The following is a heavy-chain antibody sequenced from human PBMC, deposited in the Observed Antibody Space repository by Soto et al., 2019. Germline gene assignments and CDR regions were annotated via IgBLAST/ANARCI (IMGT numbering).Heavy chain of an antibody. J-gene: IGHJ4*02. Sequence: QMQLVQSGPEVKKPGTSVKVSCKASGFTFTSSAVQWVRQARGQRLEWIGWIVVGSGKTNYAQKFQERVTITRDMSTSTAYMELSSLRSEDTAVYYCAAVISGSYGLYYFDYWGQGTLVTVSS. CDR2: IVVGSGKT. D-gene: IGHD1-26*01. CDR3: AAVISGSYGLYYFDY. CDR1: GFTFTSSA. V-gene: IGHV1-58*01.